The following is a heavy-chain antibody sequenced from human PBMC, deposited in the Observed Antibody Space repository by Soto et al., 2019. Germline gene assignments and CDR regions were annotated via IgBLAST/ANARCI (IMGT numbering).Heavy chain of an antibody. CDR3: ATGLRAAAVNSPNLDP. V-gene: IGHV1-24*01. CDR2: FDPEDGET. Sequence: LVKVSCKVSGYTLTELSMHWVRQAPGKGLEWMGGFDPEDGETIYAQKFQGRVTMTEDTSTDTAYMELSSLRSEDTAVYYCATGLRAAAVNSPNLDPWGQGTLVTVSS. J-gene: IGHJ5*02. CDR1: GYTLTELS. D-gene: IGHD6-13*01.